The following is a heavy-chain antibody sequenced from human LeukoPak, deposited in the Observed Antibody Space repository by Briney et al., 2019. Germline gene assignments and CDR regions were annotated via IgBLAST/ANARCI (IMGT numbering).Heavy chain of an antibody. CDR1: GSTFSHDA. CDR3: AKDGVGNIVVVTAFDY. CDR2: ISGTSSFI. V-gene: IGHV3-21*01. Sequence: GGSLRLSCTVSGSTFSHDAMNWVRQAPGKGLEWVASISGTSSFIHYADSVKGRFTISRDNAKDSLYLQMNSLRVEDTAVYYCAKDGVGNIVVVTAFDYWGQGTLVTVSS. D-gene: IGHD2-21*02. J-gene: IGHJ4*02.